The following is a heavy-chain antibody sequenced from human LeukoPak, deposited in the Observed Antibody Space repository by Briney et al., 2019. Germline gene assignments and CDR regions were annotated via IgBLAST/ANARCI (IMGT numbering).Heavy chain of an antibody. J-gene: IGHJ4*02. CDR1: GFTVSSNY. V-gene: IGHV3-7*01. Sequence: PGGSLRLSCAASGFTVSSNYMNWVRQAPGKGLERVGTISPDGSDKYYVDSVKGRFTISRDNAKTSLYLQINSLRADDTALYFCARGIVVVVGASDHFDYWGQGTLITVSS. D-gene: IGHD2-15*01. CDR3: ARGIVVVVGASDHFDY. CDR2: ISPDGSDK.